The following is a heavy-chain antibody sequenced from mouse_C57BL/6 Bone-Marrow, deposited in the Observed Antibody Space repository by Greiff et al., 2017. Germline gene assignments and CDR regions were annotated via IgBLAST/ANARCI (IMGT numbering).Heavy chain of an antibody. Sequence: QVQLQQPGAELVKPGASVKLSCKASGYTFTSYWMHWVKQRPGRGLVWIGRIDPNSGGTKYNEKFKSKATLTVDKPSSTAYMQLSSLTSEDSAVYYGAREGYGSINWYFDVWGTGTTVTVSS. CDR3: AREGYGSINWYFDV. D-gene: IGHD1-1*01. CDR1: GYTFTSYW. J-gene: IGHJ1*03. CDR2: IDPNSGGT. V-gene: IGHV1-72*01.